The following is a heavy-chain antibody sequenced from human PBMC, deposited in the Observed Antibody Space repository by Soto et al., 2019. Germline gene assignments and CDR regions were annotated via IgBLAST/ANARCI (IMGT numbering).Heavy chain of an antibody. D-gene: IGHD2-2*01. V-gene: IGHV3-74*01. J-gene: IGHJ5*01. CDR3: ARDWRSNRWYYFDS. CDR2: INIDSRST. Sequence: EVLLVESGGGVVQPGGSLRLSCAASGFTLNNYWMHWVRQAPGKGLEWVSRINIDSRSTTYADSVKGRFSISRDDAKNTLFLQMNSLRAEDTAVYYCARDWRSNRWYYFDSWGQGTLVTVSS. CDR1: GFTLNNYW.